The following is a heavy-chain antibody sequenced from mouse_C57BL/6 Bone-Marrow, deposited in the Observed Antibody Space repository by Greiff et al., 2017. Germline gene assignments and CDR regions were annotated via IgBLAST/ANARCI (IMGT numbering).Heavy chain of an antibody. V-gene: IGHV5-2*01. CDR1: EYEFPSHD. D-gene: IGHD2-2*01. Sequence: EVKLVESGGGLVQPGESLKLSCESNEYEFPSHDMSWVRKTSEKRLELVAAFNSDGGSTYYPDTLERRFIISRDNTKKTLYLQMSGLSSEDTALYYCASIYYGYDGSYWGQGTLVTVSA. CDR3: ASIYYGYDGSY. J-gene: IGHJ3*01. CDR2: FNSDGGST.